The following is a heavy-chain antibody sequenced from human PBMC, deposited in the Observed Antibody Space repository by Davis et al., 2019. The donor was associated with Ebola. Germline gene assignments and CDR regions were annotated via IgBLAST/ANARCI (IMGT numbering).Heavy chain of an antibody. CDR3: ARGPRDGGYSNY. D-gene: IGHD5-18*01. Sequence: ASVKVSCKASGYTFTSYYMHWVRQAPGQGLEWMGIINPSGGSTSYAQKFQGRVTMTRDTSTSTVYMELNSLRLEDTAVYSCARGPRDGGYSNYWGQGTLVSVSS. CDR2: INPSGGST. CDR1: GYTFTSYY. V-gene: IGHV1-46*01. J-gene: IGHJ4*02.